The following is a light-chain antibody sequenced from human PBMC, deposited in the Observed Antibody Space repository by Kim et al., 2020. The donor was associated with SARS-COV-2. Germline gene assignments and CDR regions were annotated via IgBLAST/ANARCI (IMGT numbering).Light chain of an antibody. CDR3: QQYGSLPRT. Sequence: EIVLRQSPGTLSLSPGERATLSCRASQSVSSSALAWYQQQKPGQAPRLLIYGTSNRATGIPDRFSGSESGTDFTLTISGLEPEDFAVYYCQQYGSLPRTFGQGTKVDIK. CDR2: GTS. J-gene: IGKJ1*01. CDR1: QSVSSSA. V-gene: IGKV3-20*01.